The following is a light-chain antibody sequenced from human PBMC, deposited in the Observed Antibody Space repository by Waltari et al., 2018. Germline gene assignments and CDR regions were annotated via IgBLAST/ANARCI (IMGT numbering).Light chain of an antibody. CDR2: GAC. V-gene: IGKV3-20*01. CDR3: QQYGSSPPSLT. Sequence: EIVLTQSPGTLSLSTGEGATLSCRASQRVSSRYLAWYHQKPGQAPRLLIYGACTRATGTPDRFSGSGSGTDFTLTISSLEPEDFAVYYCQQYGSSPPSLTFGGGTKVEI. CDR1: QRVSSRY. J-gene: IGKJ4*01.